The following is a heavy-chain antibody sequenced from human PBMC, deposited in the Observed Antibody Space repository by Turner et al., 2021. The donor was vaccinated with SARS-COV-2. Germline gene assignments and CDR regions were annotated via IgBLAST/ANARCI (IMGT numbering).Heavy chain of an antibody. V-gene: IGHV3-21*01. J-gene: IGHJ6*02. CDR3: ARDHRPVVVPAAKRAGSYYYGMDV. CDR1: GFTSSSYS. Sequence: EVQLVESGGGLVKPGGSLRLSCPASGFTSSSYSMNWVRQAPGKGLEWVSSISSSSSYIYYADSVKGRFTISRDNAKNSLYLQMNSLRAEDTAVYYCARDHRPVVVPAAKRAGSYYYGMDVWGQGTTVTVSS. CDR2: ISSSSSYI. D-gene: IGHD2-2*01.